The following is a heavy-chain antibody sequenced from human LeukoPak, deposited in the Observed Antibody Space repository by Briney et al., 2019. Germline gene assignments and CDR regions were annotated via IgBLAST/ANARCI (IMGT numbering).Heavy chain of an antibody. CDR3: AKGGDLYGGNPTPDY. Sequence: GGSLRLSCAASGFTFSSFAMNWVRQAPGKGLEWVSVTSGSGSDTYYADSVKGRFTISRDNSKNTLYLQMNSLRAEDTAVYYCAKGGDLYGGNPTPDYWGQGTLVTVSS. CDR1: GFTFSSFA. V-gene: IGHV3-23*01. CDR2: TSGSGSDT. J-gene: IGHJ4*02. D-gene: IGHD4-23*01.